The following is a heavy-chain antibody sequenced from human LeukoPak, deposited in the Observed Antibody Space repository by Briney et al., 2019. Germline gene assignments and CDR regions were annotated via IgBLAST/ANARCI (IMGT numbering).Heavy chain of an antibody. CDR1: GGSISSYY. J-gene: IGHJ4*02. D-gene: IGHD2-2*01. CDR3: ARVRSSTSCSRNGGSCPYYFDY. CDR2: IYYSGGT. Sequence: SETLSLTCTVSGGSISSYYWSWIRQPPGKGLEWIGYIYYSGGTNYNPSLKSRVTISVDTSKNQFSLKLSSVTAADTAVYYCARVRSSTSCSRNGGSCPYYFDYWGQGTLVTVSS. V-gene: IGHV4-59*01.